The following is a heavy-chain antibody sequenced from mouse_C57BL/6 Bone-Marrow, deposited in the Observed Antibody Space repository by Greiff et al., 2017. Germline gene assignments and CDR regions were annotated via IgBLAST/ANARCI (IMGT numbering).Heavy chain of an antibody. CDR2: ITPNYGTT. CDR1: GYSFTDYN. D-gene: IGHD2-3*01. V-gene: IGHV1-39*01. CDR3: ARYGYYDSYWYIDV. J-gene: IGHJ1*03. Sequence: VQLQQSGPELVKPGASVKISCKASGYSFTDYNMNWVKQSNGKSLEWIGVITPNYGTTSYNQKFKGKATLTVDQSSSTAYMQLNSLTSEDSAVXYCARYGYYDSYWYIDVWGTGTTVTVSS.